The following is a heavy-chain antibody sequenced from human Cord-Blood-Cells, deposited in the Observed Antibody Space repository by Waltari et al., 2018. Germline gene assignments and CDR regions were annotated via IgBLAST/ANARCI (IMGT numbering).Heavy chain of an antibody. V-gene: IGHV4-59*01. CDR3: ARAITGTTFDY. Sequence: QVQLQESGPGLVKPSETLSLTCTVSGGSISSYYWSWIRQPPGKGLEWIGYIYYSGSTNYNPSRKRRVTISVDTSKNQFSLKLSSVTAADTAVYYCARAITGTTFDYWGQGTLVTVSS. J-gene: IGHJ4*02. CDR1: GGSISSYY. D-gene: IGHD1-7*01. CDR2: IYYSGST.